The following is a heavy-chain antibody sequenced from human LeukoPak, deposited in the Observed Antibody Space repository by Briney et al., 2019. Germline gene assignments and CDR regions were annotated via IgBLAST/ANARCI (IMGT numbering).Heavy chain of an antibody. CDR2: IYYSGST. V-gene: IGHV4-59*01. CDR3: ARDRSAYSSSSALDY. D-gene: IGHD6-6*01. CDR1: GSSISSYY. Sequence: PSETLSLTCTVSGSSISSYYWSWIRQPPGKGLEWIGYIYYSGSTNYNPSLKSRVTISVDTSKNQFSLKLSSVTAADTAVYYCARDRSAYSSSSALDYWGQGTLATVSS. J-gene: IGHJ4*02.